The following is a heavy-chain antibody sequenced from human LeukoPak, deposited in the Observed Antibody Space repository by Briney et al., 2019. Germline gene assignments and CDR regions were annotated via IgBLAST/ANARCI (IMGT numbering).Heavy chain of an antibody. J-gene: IGHJ4*02. D-gene: IGHD3-22*01. V-gene: IGHV3-13*01. CDR3: ARENYDSRSFDY. Sequence: GGFLRLSCAASGFTFSTYDMHWVRQATGKGLEWVSVIGTAGDTYYPGSVKGRFTISRENAKNSLYLQMNSLRAGDTAVYYCARENYDSRSFDYWGQGTLVTVSS. CDR2: IGTAGDT. CDR1: GFTFSTYD.